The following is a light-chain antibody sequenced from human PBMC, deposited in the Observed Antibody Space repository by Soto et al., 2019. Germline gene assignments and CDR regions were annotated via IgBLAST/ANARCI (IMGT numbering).Light chain of an antibody. CDR3: QQSYSTPLT. CDR2: AAS. V-gene: IGKV1-39*01. CDR1: QSISSY. J-gene: IGKJ4*01. Sequence: DIQFTQPAPSLTASVGDRVTITCRASQSISSYLNWYQQKPGKAPKLLIYAASSLQSGVPSRFSGSGSGTDFTLTTSSLQPEDFATYYCQQSYSTPLTFGGGTKVDIK.